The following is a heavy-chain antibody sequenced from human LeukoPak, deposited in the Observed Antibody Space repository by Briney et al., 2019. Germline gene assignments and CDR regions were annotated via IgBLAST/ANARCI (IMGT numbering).Heavy chain of an antibody. CDR3: TIGYYIFDF. V-gene: IGHV1-8*01. CDR1: GNTFTNYE. D-gene: IGHD3-22*01. Sequence: ASVKVSCKAAGNTFTNYEINWVRQAPGQGLEWMGWVNTDSGKTAYAQKFQGRVTLTRGTSMTTAYMELSSLRSEDTAVYYCTIGYYIFDFWGQGTLVTVSS. J-gene: IGHJ4*02. CDR2: VNTDSGKT.